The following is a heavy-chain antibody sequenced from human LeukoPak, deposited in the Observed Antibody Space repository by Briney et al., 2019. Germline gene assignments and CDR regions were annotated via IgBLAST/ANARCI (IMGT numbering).Heavy chain of an antibody. D-gene: IGHD3-10*01. CDR2: INPNSGGT. CDR1: GYTFTSYD. CDR3: ARGLFGSGSRLY. V-gene: IGHV1-2*02. J-gene: IGHJ4*02. Sequence: GASVKVSCKASGYTFTSYDINWVRQATGQGLEWMGWINPNSGGTNYAQKFQGRVTMTRDTSISTAYMELSRLRSDDTAVYYCARGLFGSGSRLYWGQGTLVTVSS.